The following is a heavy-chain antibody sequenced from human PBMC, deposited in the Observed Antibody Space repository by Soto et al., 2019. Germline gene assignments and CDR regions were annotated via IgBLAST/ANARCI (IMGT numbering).Heavy chain of an antibody. V-gene: IGHV2-26*01. Sequence: QVTLKESGPVLVKPTETLTLTCTVSGISLSHPRVGVSWIRQPPGKALEWLAHIFSNDEKSYSTSLKSRLTISKDPSKSQVVLTMTNMDPVDTATYYCARILSGPYSSPDYWGQGTLVTVSS. CDR2: IFSNDEK. J-gene: IGHJ4*02. CDR1: GISLSHPRVG. D-gene: IGHD4-4*01. CDR3: ARILSGPYSSPDY.